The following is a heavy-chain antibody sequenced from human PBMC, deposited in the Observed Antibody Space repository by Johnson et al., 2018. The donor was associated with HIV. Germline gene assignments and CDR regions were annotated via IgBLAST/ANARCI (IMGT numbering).Heavy chain of an antibody. J-gene: IGHJ3*02. CDR2: ISYDGSNK. CDR3: GKVRIPVAGFDAFDI. CDR1: GFTFSSYA. D-gene: IGHD6-19*01. Sequence: VQLVEFGGGLVQSGRSLRLSCAASGFTFSSYAMHWVRQAPGKGLEWVAVISYDGSNKYYADSVKGRFTISRDNSKNTLYLQMNSLRGEDTALYYCGKVRIPVAGFDAFDIWGQGTMVTVSS. V-gene: IGHV3-30-3*02.